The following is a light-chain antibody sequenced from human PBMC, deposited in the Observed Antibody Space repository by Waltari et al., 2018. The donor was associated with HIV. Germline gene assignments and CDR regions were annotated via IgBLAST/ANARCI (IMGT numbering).Light chain of an antibody. Sequence: QSVLTQPPSVSAAPGQKVTIYCSGSGSNIGNNYVSWYQQTPGTAPKVIMFENNKRHPGAPDRFSGSKSDTSATLAITGLQPGDEAYYYCGTWDTRLSAWVFGGGTKLSVL. CDR3: GTWDTRLSAWV. V-gene: IGLV1-51*02. CDR2: ENN. CDR1: GSNIGNNY. J-gene: IGLJ3*02.